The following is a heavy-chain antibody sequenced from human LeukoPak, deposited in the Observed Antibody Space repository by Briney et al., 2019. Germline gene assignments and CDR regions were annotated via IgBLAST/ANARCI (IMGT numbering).Heavy chain of an antibody. J-gene: IGHJ4*02. V-gene: IGHV3-48*03. CDR2: ISATGAAI. CDR3: ARLWGFKDTHY. CDR1: GITFSSFE. Sequence: GGSLRLSCTVSGITFSSFEMHWVRQAPGQGLESISYISATGAAIDYADSVKGQFTISRDNAKNSVFLQMSSLRAEDTAVYYCARLWGFKDTHYWGQGTLVTVSS. D-gene: IGHD3-16*01.